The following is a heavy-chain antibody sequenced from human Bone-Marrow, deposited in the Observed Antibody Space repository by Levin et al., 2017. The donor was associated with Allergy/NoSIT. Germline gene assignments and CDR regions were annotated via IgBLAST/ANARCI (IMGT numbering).Heavy chain of an antibody. CDR2: IYRAGNT. V-gene: IGHV3-53*01. CDR3: ATMSSPSYYYALEV. J-gene: IGHJ6*02. Sequence: GGSLRLSCAASGFSVSDNYLAWVRQAPGRGLEWVSIIYRAGNTYDAHAVTGRFTISKHSSQNRLFLQINTLRPDDTATYYCATMSSPSYYYALEVWGQGTTVTVSS. CDR1: GFSVSDNY.